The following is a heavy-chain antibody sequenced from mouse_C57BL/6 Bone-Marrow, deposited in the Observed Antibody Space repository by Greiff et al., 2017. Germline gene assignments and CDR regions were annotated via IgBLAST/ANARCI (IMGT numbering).Heavy chain of an antibody. CDR3: ARRLGQGY. CDR2: IDPSDSYT. J-gene: IGHJ2*01. CDR1: GYTFTSYW. D-gene: IGHD4-1*01. V-gene: IGHV1-59*01. Sequence: LVESGAELVRPGTSVKLSCKASGYTFTSYWMHWVKQRPGQGLEWIGVIDPSDSYTNYNQKFKGKATLTVDTSSSTAYMQLSSLTSEDSAVYYCARRLGQGYWGQGTTLTVSS.